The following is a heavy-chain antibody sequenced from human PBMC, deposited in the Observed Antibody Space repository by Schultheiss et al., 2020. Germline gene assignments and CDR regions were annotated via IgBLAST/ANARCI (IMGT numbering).Heavy chain of an antibody. Sequence: SQTLSLTCAVYGGSFSGYYWSWIRQHPGKGLEWIGYIYYSGSTYYNPSLKSRVTISVDTSKNQLSLRLSSVTAADTAVYYCARGSYGDYGDCWGQGTLVTVSS. D-gene: IGHD1-26*01. V-gene: IGHV4-31*11. CDR3: ARGSYGDYGDC. J-gene: IGHJ4*02. CDR2: IYYSGST. CDR1: GGSFSGYY.